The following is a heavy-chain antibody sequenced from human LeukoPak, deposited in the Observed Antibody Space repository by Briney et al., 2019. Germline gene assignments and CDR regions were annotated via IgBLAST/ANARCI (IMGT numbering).Heavy chain of an antibody. CDR2: INPSGDTT. D-gene: IGHD6-19*01. CDR1: GYTFSSYY. J-gene: IGHJ4*02. CDR3: ARRLGVGSGWYGAPFDF. V-gene: IGHV1-46*01. Sequence: ASVKVSCKASGYTFSSYYMHWVRQAPGQGLEWMGIINPSGDTTSYAQKFHGRVIMSRDTSTSTVYMDLRSLRSEDTAVYYCARRLGVGSGWYGAPFDFWGQGTLVTVSS.